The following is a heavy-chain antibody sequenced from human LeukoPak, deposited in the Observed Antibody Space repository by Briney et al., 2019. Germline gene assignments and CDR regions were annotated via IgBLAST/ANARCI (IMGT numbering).Heavy chain of an antibody. J-gene: IGHJ6*02. Sequence: GGSLRLSCEASGFTFSNYWMSWVRQAPGKGLEWVSAISGSGGSTYYADSVKGRFTISRDNSKNTLYLQMNSLRAEDTAVYYCALALSGEGYYYYYYGMDVWGQGTTVTVSS. CDR2: ISGSGGST. CDR3: ALALSGEGYYYYYYGMDV. CDR1: GFTFSNYW. D-gene: IGHD5-12*01. V-gene: IGHV3-23*01.